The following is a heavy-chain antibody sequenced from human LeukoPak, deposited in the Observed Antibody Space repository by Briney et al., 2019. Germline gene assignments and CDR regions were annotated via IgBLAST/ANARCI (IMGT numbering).Heavy chain of an antibody. J-gene: IGHJ4*02. V-gene: IGHV3-21*01. CDR3: ARVHYSGYDAFDY. D-gene: IGHD5-12*01. Sequence: PGGSLRLSCAASEFTFSSCSMNWVRQAPGKGLEWVSSISSSSSYIYYADSVKGRFTISRDNAKNSLYLQMNSLRAEDTAVYYCARVHYSGYDAFDYWGQGTLVTVSS. CDR2: ISSSSSYI. CDR1: EFTFSSCS.